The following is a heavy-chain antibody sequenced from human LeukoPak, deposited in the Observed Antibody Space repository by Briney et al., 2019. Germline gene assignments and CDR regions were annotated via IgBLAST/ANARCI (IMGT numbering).Heavy chain of an antibody. CDR1: GLTFSDHY. Sequence: PGGFLRLSCAASGLTFSDHYMTWIRQAPGKGPEWVSYITSSGDSVSYADSVKGRFTISRDNAKNSLYLQMNSLRAEDTAVYYCGRGHWGLDYWGQGTLVTVSS. J-gene: IGHJ4*02. D-gene: IGHD7-27*01. CDR3: GRGHWGLDY. CDR2: ITSSGDSV. V-gene: IGHV3-11*01.